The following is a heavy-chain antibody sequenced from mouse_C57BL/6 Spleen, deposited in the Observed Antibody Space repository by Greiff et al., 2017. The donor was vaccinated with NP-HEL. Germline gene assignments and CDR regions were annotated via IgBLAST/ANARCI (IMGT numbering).Heavy chain of an antibody. Sequence: DVQLQESGGGLVQPKGSLKLSCAASGFSFNTYAMNWVRQAPGKGLEWVARIRSKSNNYATYYADSVKDRFTISRDDSESMLYLQMNNLKTEDTAMYYCVRRVTTVVATEAMDYWGQGTSVTVSS. V-gene: IGHV10-1*01. J-gene: IGHJ4*01. CDR1: GFSFNTYA. CDR2: IRSKSNNYAT. D-gene: IGHD1-1*01. CDR3: VRRVTTVVATEAMDY.